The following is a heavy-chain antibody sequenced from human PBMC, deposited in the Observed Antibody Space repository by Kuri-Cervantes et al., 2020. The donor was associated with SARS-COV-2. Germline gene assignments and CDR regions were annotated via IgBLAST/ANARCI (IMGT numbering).Heavy chain of an antibody. J-gene: IGHJ3*02. CDR1: GFSLSTSGVG. CDR2: IYWDDDK. V-gene: IGHV2-5*05. D-gene: IGHD1-26*01. CDR3: AHSWEGFDAFDI. Sequence: SGPTLVKPTQTLTLTCPFSGFSLSTSGVGVGWIRQPPGKALEWLALIYWDDDKRYGPSLKSRLTITKDTSKNQVVLTMTNMDPVDTATYYCAHSWEGFDAFDIWGQGTMVTVSS.